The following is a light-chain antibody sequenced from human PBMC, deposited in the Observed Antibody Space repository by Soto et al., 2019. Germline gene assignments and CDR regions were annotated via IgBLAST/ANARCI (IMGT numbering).Light chain of an antibody. CDR3: QQYGSSPLT. CDR2: GAS. J-gene: IGKJ4*01. Sequence: EIVLTQSPGTLSLSPGERATLSCRASQSVSSSYLAWYQQKPGQALRLLIYGASSRATGIPDRFSGSGSGTDFNLTISRLEPEDFAVYYCQQYGSSPLTFGGGTKVEIK. CDR1: QSVSSSY. V-gene: IGKV3-20*01.